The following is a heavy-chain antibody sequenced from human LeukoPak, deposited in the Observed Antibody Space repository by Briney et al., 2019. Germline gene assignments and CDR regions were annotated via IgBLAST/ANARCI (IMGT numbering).Heavy chain of an antibody. Sequence: GGSLRLSCAASGFTVSSNYMSWVRQAPGKGLEWVSVIYSGGSTYYADSVKGRFTISRDNSKNTLYLQMNSLRAEDTAVYYRARGHGRLLWFGEQPSAAFDIWGQGTMVTVSS. CDR3: ARGHGRLLWFGEQPSAAFDI. CDR1: GFTVSSNY. CDR2: IYSGGST. V-gene: IGHV3-53*01. J-gene: IGHJ3*02. D-gene: IGHD3-10*01.